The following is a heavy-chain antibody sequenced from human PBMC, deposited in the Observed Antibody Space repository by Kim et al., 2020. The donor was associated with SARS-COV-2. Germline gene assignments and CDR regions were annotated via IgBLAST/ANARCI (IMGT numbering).Heavy chain of an antibody. V-gene: IGHV1-69*01. J-gene: IGHJ3*02. D-gene: IGHD3-10*01. Sequence: TANYAQKFQGRVTITADESTSTAYMELRSLRSEDTAVYYCARTITMVRGVPFDIWGQGTMVTVSS. CDR3: ARTITMVRGVPFDI. CDR2: TA.